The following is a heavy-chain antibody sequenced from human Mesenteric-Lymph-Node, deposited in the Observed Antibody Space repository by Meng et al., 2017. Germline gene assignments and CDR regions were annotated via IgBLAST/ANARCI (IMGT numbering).Heavy chain of an antibody. V-gene: IGHV1-46*01. Sequence: QVQRVQSGAEVKKPGASVKVSCKAVGYTFTSYGISWVRQAPGQGLEWLGLINPGGTTPRYAQTFQGRVTMTTDTSTSTVYMEVSSLRSEDTAVYYCARGRAGFCFDQWGQGTLVTVSS. CDR1: GYTFTSYG. CDR3: ARGRAGFCFDQ. CDR2: INPGGTTP. J-gene: IGHJ4*02. D-gene: IGHD6-25*01.